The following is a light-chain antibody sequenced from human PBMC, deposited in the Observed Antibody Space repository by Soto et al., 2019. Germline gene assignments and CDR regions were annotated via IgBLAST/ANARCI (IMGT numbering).Light chain of an antibody. CDR3: SSYTTDNTLV. V-gene: IGLV2-14*01. J-gene: IGLJ2*01. CDR1: SSDVGGHNV. Sequence: QSVPTQPASVSGSPGQSITISCTGTSSDVGGHNVVSWYQQHPGKAPKLMIYDVSDRPSGVSNRFSGSKSGYTASLTISGLQAEDEADYYCSSYTTDNTLVFGGGTKLTVL. CDR2: DVS.